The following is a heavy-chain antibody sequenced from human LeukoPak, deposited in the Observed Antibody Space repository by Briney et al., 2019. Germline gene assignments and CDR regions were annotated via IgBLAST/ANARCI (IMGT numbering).Heavy chain of an antibody. CDR1: GFTFTNHD. V-gene: IGHV3-13*01. CDR3: ARGDSSGPDYYYYMDV. Sequence: GGSLRLSCAASGFTFTNHDMHWVRQATGKGLEWVSAIGTAGRTYYADSVRGRFIISRENAKNSFYLQLNSLRVGDTAVYYCARGDSSGPDYYYYMDVWGKGTTVTISS. J-gene: IGHJ6*03. CDR2: IGTAGRT. D-gene: IGHD6-19*01.